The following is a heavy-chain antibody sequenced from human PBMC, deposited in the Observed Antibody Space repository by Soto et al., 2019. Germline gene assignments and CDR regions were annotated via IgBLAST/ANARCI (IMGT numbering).Heavy chain of an antibody. D-gene: IGHD4-17*01. Sequence: SSETLSLTCAVSGGSISSGGYSWSWIRQPPGKGLEWIGYIYHSGSTYYNPSLKSRVTISVDRSKNQFSLKLSSVTAADTAVYYCARATVTRVDYWGQGTLVTVSS. CDR3: ARATVTRVDY. CDR2: IYHSGST. J-gene: IGHJ4*02. V-gene: IGHV4-30-2*01. CDR1: GGSISSGGYS.